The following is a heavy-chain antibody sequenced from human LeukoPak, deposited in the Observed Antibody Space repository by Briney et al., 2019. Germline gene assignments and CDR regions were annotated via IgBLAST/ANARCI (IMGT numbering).Heavy chain of an antibody. Sequence: SETLSLTCTVSGGSISSSSYYWGWIRQPPGKGLEWIGSIYYSGSTYYNPSLKSRVTISVDTSKNQFSLKLSSVTAADTAVYYFARDSSRGYCSGGSCYTGPLDYWGQGTLVTVSS. CDR3: ARDSSRGYCSGGSCYTGPLDY. D-gene: IGHD2-15*01. CDR2: IYYSGST. J-gene: IGHJ4*02. CDR1: GGSISSSSYY. V-gene: IGHV4-39*07.